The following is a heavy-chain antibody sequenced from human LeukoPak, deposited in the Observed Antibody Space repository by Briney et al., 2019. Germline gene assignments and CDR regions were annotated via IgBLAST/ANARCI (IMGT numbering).Heavy chain of an antibody. CDR2: INHRGNT. CDR3: ARAPESVGINYFDS. CDR1: GGSFSGNF. J-gene: IGHJ4*02. V-gene: IGHV4-34*01. Sequence: SETLSLTCAVYGGSFSGNFWSWVRQPPGKGLEWIGEINHRGNTNYNPSLKSRVTISVDTSKNQFSLKLRSVTAADTAVYYCARAPESVGINYFDSWGQGTQVTVSS. D-gene: IGHD1-26*01.